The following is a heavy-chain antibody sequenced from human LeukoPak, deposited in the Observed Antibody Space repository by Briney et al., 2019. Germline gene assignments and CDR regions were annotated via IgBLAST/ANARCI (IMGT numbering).Heavy chain of an antibody. CDR3: ARSLHIGSAFDY. D-gene: IGHD4-11*01. V-gene: IGHV4-61*05. J-gene: IGHJ4*02. Sequence: PSETLSLTCTVSGGSISSSSYYWGWIRQPPGKGLEWIGYIYYSGSANYNPSLKSRVTISVDTSKNQFSLKLSSVTAADTAVYYCARSLHIGSAFDYWGQGTLDTVSS. CDR1: GGSISSSSYY. CDR2: IYYSGSA.